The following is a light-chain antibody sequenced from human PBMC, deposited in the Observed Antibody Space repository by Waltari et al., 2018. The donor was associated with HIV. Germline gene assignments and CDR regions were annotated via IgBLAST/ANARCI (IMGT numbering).Light chain of an antibody. V-gene: IGKV3D-15*01. CDR2: GAS. J-gene: IGKJ2*01. CDR1: QSVSSK. Sequence: EIVMLQSPATLSVSPGERATLSCRASQSVSSKLAWYQQKPGQAPRLLIYGASTRSTGIPGRFSGSESGTEFILTISSLQSEDCAVYYCQQYNNWPYTFGQGTKLEIK. CDR3: QQYNNWPYT.